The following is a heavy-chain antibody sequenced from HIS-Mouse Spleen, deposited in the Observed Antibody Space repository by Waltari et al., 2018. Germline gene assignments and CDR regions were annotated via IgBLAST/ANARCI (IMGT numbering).Heavy chain of an antibody. V-gene: IGHV4-39*07. CDR2: IYYSGST. Sequence: QLQLQESGPGLVKPSETLSLTCTVPGGAISSSSYYVGSIRQPPGKGLGWIGSIYYSGSTYYNPSLKSRVTISVDTSKNQFSLKLSSVTAADTAVYYCAREIPYSSSWYDWYFDLWGRGTLVTVSS. D-gene: IGHD6-13*01. J-gene: IGHJ2*01. CDR3: AREIPYSSSWYDWYFDL. CDR1: GGAISSSSYY.